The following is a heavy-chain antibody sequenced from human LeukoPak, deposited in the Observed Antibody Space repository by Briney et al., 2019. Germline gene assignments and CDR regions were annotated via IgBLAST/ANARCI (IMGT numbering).Heavy chain of an antibody. CDR2: ISAYNGNT. Sequence: ASVKVSCKASGYTFTSYGISWVRQAPGQGLEWMGWISAYNGNTNYAQKLQGRVTMTTDTSTSTAYMELRSLRSDDTAVYYCARDLVVVPAAFYYYYGMDVWGQGTTVTVSS. J-gene: IGHJ6*02. D-gene: IGHD2-2*01. V-gene: IGHV1-18*01. CDR3: ARDLVVVPAAFYYYYGMDV. CDR1: GYTFTSYG.